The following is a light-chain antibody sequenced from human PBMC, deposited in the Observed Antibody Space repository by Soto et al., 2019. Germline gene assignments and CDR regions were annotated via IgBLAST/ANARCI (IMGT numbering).Light chain of an antibody. V-gene: IGKV3-20*01. CDR3: QHYGYSLWT. CDR2: GSS. J-gene: IGKJ1*01. Sequence: EIVLTQSPGTLSLSPGERATLSCRASQSVGSSFLAWYQQKPGQAPRLLIYGSSSRATGIPDRFSGSGSETDFTLTISRLEPEDFAVYFCQHYGYSLWTFGQGTKVDIK. CDR1: QSVGSSF.